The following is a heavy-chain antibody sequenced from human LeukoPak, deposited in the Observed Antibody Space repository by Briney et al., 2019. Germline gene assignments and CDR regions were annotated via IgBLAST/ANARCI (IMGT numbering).Heavy chain of an antibody. CDR2: IYTSGST. CDR1: GYSISSGYY. J-gene: IGHJ6*03. Sequence: SETLSLTCTVSGYSISSGYYWGWIRQPPGKGLEWIGRIYTSGSTNYNPSLKSRVTISVDTSKNQFSLKLSSVTAADTAVYYCAYGSSSWYDYYYYYYMDVWGKGTTVTVSS. V-gene: IGHV4-38-2*02. CDR3: AYGSSSWYDYYYYYYMDV. D-gene: IGHD6-13*01.